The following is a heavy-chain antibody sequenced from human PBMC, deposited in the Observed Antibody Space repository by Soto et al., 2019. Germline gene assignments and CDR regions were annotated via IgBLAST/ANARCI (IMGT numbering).Heavy chain of an antibody. CDR3: ARGARI. J-gene: IGHJ3*02. CDR2: IKGDGGEK. CDR1: GFTFSSYA. V-gene: IGHV3-7*01. Sequence: GGSLRLSCAASGFTFSSYAMSWVRQAPGKGLEWVADIKGDGGEKNYVDSVRGRFTISSDNAKNSLYLQMNSLRAEDTAVYYCARGARIWGQGTMVTVSS.